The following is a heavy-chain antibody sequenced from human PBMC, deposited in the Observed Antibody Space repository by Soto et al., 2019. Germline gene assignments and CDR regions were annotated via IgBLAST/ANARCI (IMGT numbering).Heavy chain of an antibody. D-gene: IGHD3-22*01. V-gene: IGHV3-7*05. J-gene: IGHJ2*01. Sequence: GGSLRLSCAASGFTFSSYWMSWVRQAPGKGLEWVANIKQDGSEKYYVDTVKGRFTISRDNAKNSLYLQMKGLRAEDTAVYYCARDNRMIVVVILDWYFDLWGRGTLVTVSS. CDR2: IKQDGSEK. CDR1: GFTFSSYW. CDR3: ARDNRMIVVVILDWYFDL.